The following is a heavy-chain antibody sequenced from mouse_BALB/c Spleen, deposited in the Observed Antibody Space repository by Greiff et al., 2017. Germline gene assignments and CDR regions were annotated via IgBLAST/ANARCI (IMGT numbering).Heavy chain of an antibody. CDR1: GFTFSSYA. V-gene: IGHV5-9-3*01. CDR2: ISSGGSYT. D-gene: IGHD1-1*01. CDR3: ARHGVRDYAMDY. Sequence: EVKLMESGGGLVKPGGSLKLSCAASGFTFSSYAMSWVRQTPEKRLEWVATISSGGSYTYYPDSVKGRFTISRDNAKNTLYLQMSSLRSEDTAMYYCARHGVRDYAMDYWGQGTSVTVSS. J-gene: IGHJ4*01.